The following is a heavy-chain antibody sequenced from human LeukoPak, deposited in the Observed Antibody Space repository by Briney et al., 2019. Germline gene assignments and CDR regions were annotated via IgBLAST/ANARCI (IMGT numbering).Heavy chain of an antibody. CDR1: GFTFSSYA. J-gene: IGHJ4*02. CDR3: AKDGALKYGAVAGLFDY. V-gene: IGHV3-23*01. CDR2: ISGSGGST. Sequence: GGSLRLSCAASGFTFSSYAMSWVRQAPGKGLEWVSAISGSGGSTYYADSVKGRFTISRDNSKNTLYLQMNSLRAEDTAVYYCAKDGALKYGAVAGLFDYWGQGTLVTVSS. D-gene: IGHD6-19*01.